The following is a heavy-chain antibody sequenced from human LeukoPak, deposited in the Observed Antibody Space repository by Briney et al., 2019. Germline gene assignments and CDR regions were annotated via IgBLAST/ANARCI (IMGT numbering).Heavy chain of an antibody. D-gene: IGHD3-10*01. CDR2: IYYSGST. Sequence: PSETLSLTCTVSGGSISSYYWSWIRQPPGKGLEGSGYIYYSGSTNYTPSLKSRVTISVDTSKNQFSLKLSSVTAADTAVYYCARSVYYYGSGSYYNWGQGTLVTVSS. CDR3: ARSVYYYGSGSYYN. CDR1: GGSISSYY. V-gene: IGHV4-59*01. J-gene: IGHJ4*02.